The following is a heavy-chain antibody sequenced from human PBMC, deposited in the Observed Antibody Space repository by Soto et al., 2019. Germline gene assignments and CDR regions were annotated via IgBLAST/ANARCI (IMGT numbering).Heavy chain of an antibody. D-gene: IGHD3-10*01. V-gene: IGHV3-23*01. CDR3: ATGGGDYGSGSYPFWY. Sequence: EVQLLESGGGLVQPGGSLRLSCAASGFTFSSYAMSWVRQAPGKGLEWVSGISSSGGSTYYADSVKGRFTISRDNSKNSLSLRMRSLRAEDTAVYYCATGGGDYGSGSYPFWYWGQGTLVTVSS. CDR1: GFTFSSYA. CDR2: ISSSGGST. J-gene: IGHJ4*02.